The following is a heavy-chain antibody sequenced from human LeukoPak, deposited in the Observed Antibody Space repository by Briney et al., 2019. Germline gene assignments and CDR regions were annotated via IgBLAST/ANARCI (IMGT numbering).Heavy chain of an antibody. CDR3: AKDLARIAAAVPDY. D-gene: IGHD6-13*01. Sequence: GGSLGLSCAASGFTFEDYAMHWVRQAPGKGLEWVSLISGDGGSTYYADSVRGRFTISRGNSKNSLYLQMNSLRTEDTALYYCAKDLARIAAAVPDYWGQGTLVTVSS. J-gene: IGHJ4*02. V-gene: IGHV3-43*02. CDR2: ISGDGGST. CDR1: GFTFEDYA.